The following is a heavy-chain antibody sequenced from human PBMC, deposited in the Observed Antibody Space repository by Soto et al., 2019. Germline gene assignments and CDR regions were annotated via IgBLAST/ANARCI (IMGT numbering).Heavy chain of an antibody. CDR2: INPNCGGT. Sequence: ASVKVSCKASGYTFTGYYMHWVRQAPGQGLEWMGWINPNCGGTNYAQKFQGRVTMTRDTSISTAYMELSRLRSDDTAVYYCARGYDSSGYPPSNWGQGTLVTVSS. J-gene: IGHJ4*02. D-gene: IGHD3-22*01. CDR3: ARGYDSSGYPPSN. V-gene: IGHV1-2*02. CDR1: GYTFTGYY.